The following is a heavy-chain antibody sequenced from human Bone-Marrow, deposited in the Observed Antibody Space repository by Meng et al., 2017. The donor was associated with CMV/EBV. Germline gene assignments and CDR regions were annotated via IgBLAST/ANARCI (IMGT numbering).Heavy chain of an antibody. D-gene: IGHD2-2*02. V-gene: IGHV3-48*04. CDR3: AKLNGIVVVPAAIGAFDI. CDR2: ISSSSSTI. CDR1: GFTFSSYS. J-gene: IGHJ3*02. Sequence: GESLKISCAASGFTFSSYSMNWVRQAPGKGLEWVSYISSSSSTIYYADSVKGRFTISRDNAKNSLYLQMNSLRAEDTAVYYCAKLNGIVVVPAAIGAFDIWGQGTMVTVSS.